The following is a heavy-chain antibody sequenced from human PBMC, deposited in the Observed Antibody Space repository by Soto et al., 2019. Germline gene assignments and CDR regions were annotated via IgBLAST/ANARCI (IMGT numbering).Heavy chain of an antibody. V-gene: IGHV3-23*01. CDR3: VKGVYSSGSDFFDY. J-gene: IGHJ4*02. CDR1: GFTFSSST. Sequence: PGGSLRLSCAASGFTFSSSTMSWVRQAPGKGFEWVSIISGSGAQSVYVDSVRGRFTISRDSSKNTLYLQMNSLRDDDTAVYHSVKGVYSSGSDFFDYWGQGTPVTVYS. D-gene: IGHD6-13*01. CDR2: ISGSGAQS.